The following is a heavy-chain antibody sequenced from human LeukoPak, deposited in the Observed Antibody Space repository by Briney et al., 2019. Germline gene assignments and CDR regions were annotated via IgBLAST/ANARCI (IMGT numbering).Heavy chain of an antibody. V-gene: IGHV3-23*01. D-gene: IGHD2-2*01. J-gene: IGHJ4*02. Sequence: GGSLRLSCAASGFTFSSYAMSWVHQAPGKGLEWVSAISGSGGSTYYADSVKGRFTISRDNSKNTLHLQMNSLRAEDTAVYYCAKEGRSTSCFDYWGQGTLVTVSS. CDR3: AKEGRSTSCFDY. CDR2: ISGSGGST. CDR1: GFTFSSYA.